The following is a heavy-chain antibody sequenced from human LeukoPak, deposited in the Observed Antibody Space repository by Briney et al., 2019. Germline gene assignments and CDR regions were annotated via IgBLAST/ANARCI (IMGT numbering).Heavy chain of an antibody. CDR2: ISGSSTYI. D-gene: IGHD3-22*01. Sequence: GGSLRLSCAASGFTLGNYNMNWVRQAPEKGLGWVSSISGSSTYIYYADSVKGRFTISRDNAKNSLYLQINSLRAEDTALYYCARNPPGAYYDSSGHYPAPFDYWGQGTLVTVSS. CDR1: GFTLGNYN. CDR3: ARNPPGAYYDSSGHYPAPFDY. J-gene: IGHJ4*02. V-gene: IGHV3-21*01.